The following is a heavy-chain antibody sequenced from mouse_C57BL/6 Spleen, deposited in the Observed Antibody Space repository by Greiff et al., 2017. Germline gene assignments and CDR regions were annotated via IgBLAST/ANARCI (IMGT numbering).Heavy chain of an antibody. D-gene: IGHD2-5*01. Sequence: VQLQQSGAELVRPGASVKLSCTASGFNIQDDYMHWVKQRPEQGLEWIGWIDPENGDTEYASKFQGKATITADTSSNTAYLQLSSLTSEDTAVYYCTTPYSNYVTWFAYWGQGTLVTVSA. CDR3: TTPYSNYVTWFAY. V-gene: IGHV14-4*01. CDR2: IDPENGDT. CDR1: GFNIQDDY. J-gene: IGHJ3*01.